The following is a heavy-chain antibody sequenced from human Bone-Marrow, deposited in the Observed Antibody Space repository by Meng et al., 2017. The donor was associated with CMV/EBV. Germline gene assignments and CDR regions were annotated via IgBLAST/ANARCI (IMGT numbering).Heavy chain of an antibody. D-gene: IGHD1-26*01. J-gene: IGHJ5*02. V-gene: IGHV1-8*01. CDR2: MNPNSGNT. CDR1: GYTFTSYD. Sequence: ASVKVSCKASGYTFTSYDINWVRQATGQGLEWMGWMNPNSGNTGYAQKFQGRVTMTRNTSISTAYMELSSLRSEDTAVYYCAREAASVIVGAAYNWFDPWGQGTLVTVSS. CDR3: AREAASVIVGAAYNWFDP.